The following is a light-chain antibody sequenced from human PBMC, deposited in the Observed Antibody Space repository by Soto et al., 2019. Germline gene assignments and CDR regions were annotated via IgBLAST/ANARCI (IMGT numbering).Light chain of an antibody. V-gene: IGKV3-11*01. J-gene: IGKJ3*01. CDR1: QSVRSY. CDR2: DTA. Sequence: EIVLTQSPETLSLSPGEIATLSCRASQSVRSYLAWYQQRPGQAPRLLIYDTANRSPGVPPRFRGSGSGTAFPPPITGLGPEISAIYFFQHRADFFFPFGPGTRWEIK. CDR3: QHRADFFFP.